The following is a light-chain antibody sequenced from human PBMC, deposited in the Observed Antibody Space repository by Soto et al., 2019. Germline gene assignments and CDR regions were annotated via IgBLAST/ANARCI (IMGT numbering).Light chain of an antibody. J-gene: IGKJ3*01. CDR3: QQSYSTPPFT. V-gene: IGKV1-39*01. CDR1: QSISTY. Sequence: DLQMTQSPSSLSASVGDRVTITCRASQSISTYLNWYQQRPGKAPKLLIYAASSLQSGVPSRFSGSGSGTDFTLTISSLQPEDFATYYCQQSYSTPPFTFGPGTKVYIK. CDR2: AAS.